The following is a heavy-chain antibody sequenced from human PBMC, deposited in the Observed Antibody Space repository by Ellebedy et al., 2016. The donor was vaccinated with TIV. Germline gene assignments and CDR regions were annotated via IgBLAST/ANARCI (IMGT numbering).Heavy chain of an antibody. CDR2: IYHSGTT. D-gene: IGHD3-10*01. Sequence: MPGGSLRLSCSVSGYSLSSGYYWGWVRQTPGKGLEWIGSIYHSGTTYYNPSLKRRVIVSVDTSRNQFSLKLSSVTAADTAVYYCARGYFGGVPVQSYHSAMDVWGQGTTVTVSS. J-gene: IGHJ6*02. CDR3: ARGYFGGVPVQSYHSAMDV. V-gene: IGHV4-38-2*02. CDR1: GYSLSSGYY.